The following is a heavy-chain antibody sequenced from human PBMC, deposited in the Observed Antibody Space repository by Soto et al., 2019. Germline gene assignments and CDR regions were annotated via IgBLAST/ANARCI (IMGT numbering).Heavy chain of an antibody. J-gene: IGHJ6*02. CDR2: IIPIFGTA. D-gene: IGHD2-15*01. CDR3: ARYCSGGSCYPNYYYYYGMDV. CDR1: GGTFSSYA. V-gene: IGHV1-69*01. Sequence: QVQLVQSGAEVKKPGSSVKVSCKASGGTFSSYAISWVRQAPGQGLEWMGGIIPIFGTANYAQKFQGRVTITADESTSTAYMELSSLTSEDTAVYYCARYCSGGSCYPNYYYYYGMDVWGQGTTVTVSS.